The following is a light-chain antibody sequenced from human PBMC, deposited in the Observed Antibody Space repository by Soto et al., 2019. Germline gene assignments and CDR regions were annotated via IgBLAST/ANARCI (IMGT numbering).Light chain of an antibody. J-gene: IGKJ1*01. Sequence: EIVMTQSPATLSVSPGESATLSCRASQSVSNHLGWFQQKPGQVPRLLIYGASHRVPGIPARFSGSGSGTEFALTISGLQSEDFAVYYCQQASNWPRTFGQGTKVDI. CDR3: QQASNWPRT. CDR1: QSVSNH. V-gene: IGKV3-15*01. CDR2: GAS.